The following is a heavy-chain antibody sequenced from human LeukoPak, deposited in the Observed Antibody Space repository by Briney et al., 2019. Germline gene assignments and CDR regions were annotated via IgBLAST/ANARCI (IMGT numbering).Heavy chain of an antibody. J-gene: IGHJ4*02. CDR3: ARAGTGSYYAFDY. CDR1: GYTFTGYY. V-gene: IGHV1-2*06. D-gene: IGHD1-26*01. CDR2: INPNSGDT. Sequence: GASVKVSCKTSGYTFTGYYMHWVRQAPGQGLEWMGRINPNSGDTNYAQKFQGRVTMTRDTSISTAYMELSRLRSDDTAVYYCARAGTGSYYAFDYWGQGTLVTVSS.